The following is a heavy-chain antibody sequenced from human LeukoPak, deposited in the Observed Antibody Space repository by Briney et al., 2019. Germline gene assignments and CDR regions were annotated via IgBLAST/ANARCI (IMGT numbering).Heavy chain of an antibody. V-gene: IGHV4-39*01. CDR2: IYYSGST. D-gene: IGHD3-22*01. Sequence: SETLSLTCTVSGGSISSSSYYWGWIRQPPGTGLGGLGRIYYSGSTYYNPSLKSRVTISVDTSKNQFSLKLSSVTAADTAVYYCARAYDSSGYSWFDPWGQGTLVTVSS. CDR1: GGSISSSSYY. J-gene: IGHJ5*02. CDR3: ARAYDSSGYSWFDP.